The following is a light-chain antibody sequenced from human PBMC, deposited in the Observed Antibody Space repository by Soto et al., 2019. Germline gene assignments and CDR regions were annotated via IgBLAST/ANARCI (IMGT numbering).Light chain of an antibody. V-gene: IGKV3-20*01. CDR1: QSVSSSY. CDR3: QQYSNCPLT. J-gene: IGKJ4*01. Sequence: EIVLTHSPGTLSLSPGEIATLSCGASQSVSSSYLAWYQQKPGQAPRLLVYGASSRATGIPDRFSGSGSGTEFTPTISSLQSEDFAVYYCQQYSNCPLTFGGGTKVDIK. CDR2: GAS.